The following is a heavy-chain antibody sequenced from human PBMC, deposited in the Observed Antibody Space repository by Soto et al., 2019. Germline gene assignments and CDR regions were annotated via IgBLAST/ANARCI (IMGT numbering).Heavy chain of an antibody. Sequence: QVQLVQSGAEVKKPGASVKVSCKASGYTFTDYYIHWVRQAPGQGLEWMGMINPSGGSTDYAQKFRGRGTMTRDTASGTVYMELSSLRSEDTAVYYCARPPLPGCINAVCYPFDYWGQGTLVTVSS. CDR3: ARPPLPGCINAVCYPFDY. V-gene: IGHV1-46*01. CDR2: INPSGGST. D-gene: IGHD2-8*01. J-gene: IGHJ4*02. CDR1: GYTFTDYY.